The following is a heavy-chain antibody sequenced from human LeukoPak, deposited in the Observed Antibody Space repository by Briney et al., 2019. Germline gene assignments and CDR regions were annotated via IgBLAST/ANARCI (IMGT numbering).Heavy chain of an antibody. D-gene: IGHD3-16*02. Sequence: ASVKVSCEASGYTFTGYYMHWVRQTPGQGLEWMGWINPNSGGTNYAQKFQGWVTMTRDTSISTAYMELSRLRSDDTAVYYCARALPRDAFDIWGQGTMVTVSS. J-gene: IGHJ3*02. V-gene: IGHV1-2*04. CDR1: GYTFTGYY. CDR2: INPNSGGT. CDR3: ARALPRDAFDI.